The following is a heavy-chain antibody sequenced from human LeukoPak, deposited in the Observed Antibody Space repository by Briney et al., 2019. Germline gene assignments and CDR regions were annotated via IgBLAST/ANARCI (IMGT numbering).Heavy chain of an antibody. Sequence: GGSLRPSCAASGFTLSSYWVSWVRQAPGKGLEWVANIKQDGSEKYYVDSVKGRFTISRDNSKNTLYLQMNSLRAEDTALYYCAKDGRGGYSYGSYFDSWGQGILVTVSS. CDR2: IKQDGSEK. J-gene: IGHJ4*02. D-gene: IGHD5-18*01. V-gene: IGHV3-7*03. CDR1: GFTLSSYW. CDR3: AKDGRGGYSYGSYFDS.